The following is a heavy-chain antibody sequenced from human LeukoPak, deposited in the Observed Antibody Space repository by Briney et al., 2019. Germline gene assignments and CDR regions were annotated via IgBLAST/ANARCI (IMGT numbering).Heavy chain of an antibody. CDR3: ARLGGYYVPPGY. V-gene: IGHV4-39*01. CDR1: GGSISSSNY. CDR2: IHHSGST. J-gene: IGHJ4*02. D-gene: IGHD3-10*02. Sequence: SETLSLTCTVSGGSISSSNYWAWIRQPPGKGLEWIATIHHSGSTYYKPSLRSGVTISVDTSRNQFSLKLSSVTVADTAVYYCARLGGYYVPPGYWGQGTLVTVSS.